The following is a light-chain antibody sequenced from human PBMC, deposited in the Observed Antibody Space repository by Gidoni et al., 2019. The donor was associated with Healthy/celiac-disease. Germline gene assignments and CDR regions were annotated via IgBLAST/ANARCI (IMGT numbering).Light chain of an antibody. CDR3: QQYGSSPT. V-gene: IGKV3-20*01. J-gene: IGKJ4*01. CDR2: GAS. Sequence: EIVLTQSPGTLSLSPGERATLSCRASQSVSSSYLAWYQQKPGQAPRLLLYGASSRATGIPYRFSGSGSVTDFTLTISRLEPEDFAVYYCQQYGSSPTFGGGTKVEIK. CDR1: QSVSSSY.